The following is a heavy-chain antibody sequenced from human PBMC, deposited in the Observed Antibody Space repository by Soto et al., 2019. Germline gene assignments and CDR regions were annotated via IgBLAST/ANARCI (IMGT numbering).Heavy chain of an antibody. CDR1: GGSISSYY. J-gene: IGHJ5*02. Sequence: SETLSLTCTVSGGSISSYYWSWIRQPPGKGLEWIGSIYYSGSTYYNPSLKSRVTVSVDTSKNQFSLKLRSVTAADTAVYYCASSTFGPAAAGCWFDAWGQGTLVTVSS. V-gene: IGHV4-59*04. CDR2: IYYSGST. D-gene: IGHD6-13*01. CDR3: ASSTFGPAAAGCWFDA.